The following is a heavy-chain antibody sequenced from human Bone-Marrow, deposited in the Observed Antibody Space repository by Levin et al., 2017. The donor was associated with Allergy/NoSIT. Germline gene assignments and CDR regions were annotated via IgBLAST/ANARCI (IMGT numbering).Heavy chain of an antibody. CDR2: ISGSGGST. V-gene: IGHV3-23*01. D-gene: IGHD2-8*02. CDR1: GFTFTSYA. CDR3: AKVRTYGWGGADN. J-gene: IGHJ4*02. Sequence: PGGSLRLSCAASGFTFTSYAMSWVRQAPGKGLEWVSGISGSGGSTYYADSVKGRFTISRDNSKNTLYLHLNSLRVEDTAVYYCAKVRTYGWGGADNWGQGTLATVSS.